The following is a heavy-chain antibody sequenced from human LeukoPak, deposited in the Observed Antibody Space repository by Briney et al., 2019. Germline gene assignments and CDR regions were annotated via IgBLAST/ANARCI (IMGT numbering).Heavy chain of an antibody. CDR1: GGSISSYY. J-gene: IGHJ6*02. CDR2: IYYSGSI. D-gene: IGHD3-3*01. V-gene: IGHV4-59*01. CDR3: ARANFWSGNYYYYYGMDV. Sequence: PSETLSLTCTVSGGSISSYYWSWIRQPPGKGLEWIGYIYYSGSINYNPSLKSRVTISVDTSKNQFSLKLSSVTAADTAVYYCARANFWSGNYYYYYGMDVWGQGTTVTVSS.